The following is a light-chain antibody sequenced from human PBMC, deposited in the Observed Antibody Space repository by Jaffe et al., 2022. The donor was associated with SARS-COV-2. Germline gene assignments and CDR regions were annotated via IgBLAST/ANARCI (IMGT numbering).Light chain of an antibody. J-gene: IGKJ2*01. CDR3: QQYYSTPYT. CDR1: QSVLSSSNNKNY. Sequence: DIVMTQSPDSLSVSLGERATINCKSSQSVLSSSNNKNYLVWYQQKPGQPPKLLISWASTRESGVPDRFSGSGSGTDFTLTISSLQAEDVAVYYCQQYYSTPYTFGQGTKLEIK. CDR2: WAS. V-gene: IGKV4-1*01.